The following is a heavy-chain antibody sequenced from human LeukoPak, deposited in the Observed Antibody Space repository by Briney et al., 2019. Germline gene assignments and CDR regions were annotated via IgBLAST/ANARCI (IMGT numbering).Heavy chain of an antibody. Sequence: GGSLRLSCAASGFTFNIYEMNWVRQAPGKGLEWISHINTDSSSIHYADSMKGRFTISRDNAKNSLYLQMNSLKTEDTGVYYCTRISGSQSGPFDYWGQGSLVTVSS. CDR1: GFTFNIYE. CDR3: TRISGSQSGPFDY. CDR2: INTDSSSI. J-gene: IGHJ4*02. V-gene: IGHV3-48*04. D-gene: IGHD1-26*01.